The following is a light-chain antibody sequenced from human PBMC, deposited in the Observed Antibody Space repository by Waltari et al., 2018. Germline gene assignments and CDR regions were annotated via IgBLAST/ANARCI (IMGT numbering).Light chain of an antibody. V-gene: IGLV2-14*01. CDR2: DVS. J-gene: IGLJ1*01. CDR1: SSDVGGYDY. Sequence: QSALTQPASVSGSPGQSITISCTGTSSDVGGYDYVSWYQQPPGKAPKFMIYDVSNRPSGVSNRFSGSKSGNTASLTISGLQDEDEADYYCSSYTSSSTRVFGTGTKVTVL. CDR3: SSYTSSSTRV.